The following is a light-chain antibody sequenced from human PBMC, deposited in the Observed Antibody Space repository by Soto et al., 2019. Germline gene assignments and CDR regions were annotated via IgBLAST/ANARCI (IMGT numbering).Light chain of an antibody. V-gene: IGKV3-15*01. Sequence: EIVMTQSPATLSVSPGERATLSCRASQSLSFTLAWYQQKPGQAPRLHIYAASTRATGIPARFSGSGSGTEFTLTISSLQSEDFAVYYCQQYYRWPQTFGQGTKVEIK. J-gene: IGKJ1*01. CDR2: AAS. CDR1: QSLSFT. CDR3: QQYYRWPQT.